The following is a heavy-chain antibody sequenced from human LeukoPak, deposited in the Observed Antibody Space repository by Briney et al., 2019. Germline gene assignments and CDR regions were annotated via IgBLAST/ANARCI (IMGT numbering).Heavy chain of an antibody. CDR1: GFTVSNNY. Sequence: GGSLRLSCAASGFTVSNNYMSWVRQAPGKGLEWVSVIYSGGSSYYADSMKGRFTISRDNSKNTVYLQMNSLRVEDTAVYYCARELRFPGYYFDYWGQGTLVTVSS. V-gene: IGHV3-66*01. CDR2: IYSGGSS. J-gene: IGHJ4*02. D-gene: IGHD2-21*01. CDR3: ARELRFPGYYFDY.